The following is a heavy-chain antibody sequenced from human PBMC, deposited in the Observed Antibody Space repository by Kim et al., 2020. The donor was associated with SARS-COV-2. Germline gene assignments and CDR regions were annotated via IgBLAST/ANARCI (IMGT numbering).Heavy chain of an antibody. J-gene: IGHJ3*02. D-gene: IGHD1-26*01. CDR3: SSDHALLKEWEAFD. CDR1: GLRSGDYT. V-gene: IGHV3-49*04. CDR2: SRSEPNGGTS. Sequence: GGSLRLSCSGSGLRSGDYTNNWVCQAQAKGLERVGFSRSEPNGGTSEYAASVRGRITFTRAESNNIAYLQINSLRTDDTAVYYCSSDHALLKEWEAFD.